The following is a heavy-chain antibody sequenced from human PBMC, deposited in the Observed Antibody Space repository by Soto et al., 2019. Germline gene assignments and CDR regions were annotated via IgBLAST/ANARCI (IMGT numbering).Heavy chain of an antibody. CDR1: GFTFSDYY. D-gene: IGHD3-3*01. Sequence: GGSLRLSCAASGFTFSDYYMSWIRQAPGKGLEWVSYISSSSSYTNYADSVKGRFTISRDNAKNSLYLQMNSLRAEDTAVYYCARDRGYDFWSGYYTSWGQGTLVTVSS. CDR2: ISSSSSYT. CDR3: ARDRGYDFWSGYYTS. J-gene: IGHJ5*02. V-gene: IGHV3-11*06.